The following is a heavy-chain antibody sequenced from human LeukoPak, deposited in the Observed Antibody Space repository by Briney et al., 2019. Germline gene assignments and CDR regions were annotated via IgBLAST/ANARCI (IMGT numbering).Heavy chain of an antibody. CDR1: GFTFGDYA. D-gene: IGHD4-17*01. J-gene: IGHJ4*02. CDR3: ASGSYGDYN. V-gene: IGHV3-21*01. CDR2: ISSSSSYI. Sequence: KAGGSLRLSCTASGFTFGDYAMNWVRQAPGKGLEWVSSISSSSSYIYYADSVKGRFTISRDNAKNSLYLQMNSLRAEDTAVYYCASGSYGDYNWGQGTLVTVSS.